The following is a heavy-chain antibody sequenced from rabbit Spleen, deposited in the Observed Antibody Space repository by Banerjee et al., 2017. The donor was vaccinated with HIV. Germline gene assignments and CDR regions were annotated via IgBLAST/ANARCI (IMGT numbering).Heavy chain of an antibody. J-gene: IGHJ4*01. CDR2: IDTGDGDT. V-gene: IGHV1S45*01. CDR1: GFSFSGILY. CDR3: ARETSSGWGIISFYFSL. D-gene: IGHD4-1*01. Sequence: QQQLEESGGGLVKPGGTLTLTCTASGFSFSGILYMCWVRQAPGKGLEWIACIDTGDGDTYFANWAKGRFTISKTSSTTVTLQMTSLTAADTATYFCARETSSGWGIISFYFSLWGQGTLVTVS.